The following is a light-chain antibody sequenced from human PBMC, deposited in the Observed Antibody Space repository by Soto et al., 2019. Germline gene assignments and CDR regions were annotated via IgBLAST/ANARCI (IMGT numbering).Light chain of an antibody. V-gene: IGKV4-1*01. CDR2: WAS. J-gene: IGKJ4*01. CDR1: QSVLYNSNNKNY. CDR3: QQYYSTPLT. Sequence: DILRTQCPESLAVSLGERATINCKSSQSVLYNSNNKNYLAWYQQKPGQPPKLLIYWASTRESGVPDRFSGSGSGTDFTLTISSLQAEDVAVYYCQQYYSTPLTFGGGTMVDI.